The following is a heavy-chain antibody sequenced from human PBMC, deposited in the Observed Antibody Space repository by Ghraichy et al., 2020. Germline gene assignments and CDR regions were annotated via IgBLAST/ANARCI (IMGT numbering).Heavy chain of an antibody. Sequence: GGSLRLSCTTSGFAFGDYAMNWVRQAPGKGLEWVGLIRSGAFGWTTEYAASVKGRFTISRDNSRSIVSLQMDSLKTEDTAIYYCVRGITKPGIKYYFDYWGQGTLVTVSS. V-gene: IGHV3-49*04. CDR3: VRGITKPGIKYYFDY. CDR2: IRSGAFGWTT. CDR1: GFAFGDYA. J-gene: IGHJ4*02. D-gene: IGHD1-14*01.